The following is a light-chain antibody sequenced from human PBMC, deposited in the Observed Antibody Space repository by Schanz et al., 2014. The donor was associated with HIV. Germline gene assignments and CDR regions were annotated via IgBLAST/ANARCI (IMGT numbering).Light chain of an antibody. CDR2: DVS. Sequence: QSVLTQPASVSGSPGQSITISCTGTSSDVGSYNYVSWYQQHPGKVPKLMIYDVSSRPSGVSNRFSGSKSGNTASLTISGLQAEDEADYYCCSYAGSRVFGGGTKVTVL. CDR1: SSDVGSYNY. CDR3: CSYAGSRV. J-gene: IGLJ3*02. V-gene: IGLV2-14*03.